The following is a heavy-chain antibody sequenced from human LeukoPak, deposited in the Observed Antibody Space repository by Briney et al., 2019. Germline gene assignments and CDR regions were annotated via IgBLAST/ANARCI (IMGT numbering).Heavy chain of an antibody. V-gene: IGHV4-39*01. D-gene: IGHD6-19*01. CDR1: GGSISSSDYY. CDR3: ARRNPIGTAGTLIN. J-gene: IGHJ4*02. Sequence: PSETLSLTCTVSGGSISSSDYYWGWIRQPPGKGLEWIGSIHDSGSTYYNPSLKSRVTVSVDTSKIQFSLKMSSVTAADTAVYYCARRNPIGTAGTLINWGQGTLVTVSS. CDR2: IHDSGST.